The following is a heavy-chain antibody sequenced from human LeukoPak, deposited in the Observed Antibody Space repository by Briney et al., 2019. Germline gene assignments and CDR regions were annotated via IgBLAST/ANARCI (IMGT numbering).Heavy chain of an antibody. Sequence: SETLSLTCAVYGGSFSGYYWSWIRQPPGKGLEWIGEINHSGSTNYNPSLKSRVTISVDTSKNQFSLKLSSVTAADTAVYYCAGDTYYYDSSGYYRWFDPWGQGTLVTVSS. J-gene: IGHJ5*02. CDR1: GGSFSGYY. CDR3: AGDTYYYDSSGYYRWFDP. CDR2: INHSGST. V-gene: IGHV4-34*01. D-gene: IGHD3-22*01.